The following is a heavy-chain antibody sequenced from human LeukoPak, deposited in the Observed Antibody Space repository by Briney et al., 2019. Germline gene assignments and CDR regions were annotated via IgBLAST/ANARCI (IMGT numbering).Heavy chain of an antibody. CDR2: IYTSGST. J-gene: IGHJ5*02. Sequence: SETLSLTCTVSGGSISSYYWSWIRQPAGRGLEWIGRIYTSGSTNYNPSLKSRVTMSVDTSKNQFSLKLSSVTAADTAVYYCARVLKPGNWFDPWGQGTLVTVSS. CDR1: GGSISSYY. D-gene: IGHD2-8*02. V-gene: IGHV4-4*07. CDR3: ARVLKPGNWFDP.